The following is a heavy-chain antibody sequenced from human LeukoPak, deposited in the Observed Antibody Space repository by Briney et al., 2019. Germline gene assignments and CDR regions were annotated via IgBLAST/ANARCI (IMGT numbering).Heavy chain of an antibody. Sequence: SETLSLTCTVSGGSISSSSYYWGWIRQPPGKGLEWIGTIYYSGTTYYNPSLKSRVTISVDTSKNQFSLKLSSVTAADTAVYYCARWSHRNYGFDYWGQGTLVTVSS. J-gene: IGHJ4*02. CDR3: ARWSHRNYGFDY. V-gene: IGHV4-39*07. CDR1: GGSISSSSYY. D-gene: IGHD4-11*01. CDR2: IYYSGTT.